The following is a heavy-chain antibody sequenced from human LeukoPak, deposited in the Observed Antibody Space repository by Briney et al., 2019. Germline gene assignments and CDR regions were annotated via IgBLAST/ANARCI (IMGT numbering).Heavy chain of an antibody. D-gene: IGHD6-13*01. J-gene: IGHJ6*03. CDR1: GYTFTRYY. V-gene: IGHV1-46*01. CDR3: ARVGIAAAGNLPYYYHYYMDV. Sequence: ASEKVSCKASGYTFTRYYMHWVRQAPGQVLEWMGIINPSGGSTSYAQKFQGRVTMTRDMSTSTVYMELSSLRFEDTAVYYCARVGIAAAGNLPYYYHYYMDVWGKGTTVTISS. CDR2: INPSGGST.